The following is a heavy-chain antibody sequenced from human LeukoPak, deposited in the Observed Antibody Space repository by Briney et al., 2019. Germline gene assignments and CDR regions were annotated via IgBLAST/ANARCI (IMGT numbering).Heavy chain of an antibody. CDR1: GYSISSGYY. Sequence: KPSETLSLTCAVSGYSISSGYYWGWIRQPPGKGLEWIGSIYHSGSTYYNPSLKSRVTISVDTSKNQFSLKLGSVTAADTAVYYCARVWGDQSSFDYWGQGTLVTVSS. J-gene: IGHJ4*02. V-gene: IGHV4-38-2*01. CDR2: IYHSGST. D-gene: IGHD3-16*01. CDR3: ARVWGDQSSFDY.